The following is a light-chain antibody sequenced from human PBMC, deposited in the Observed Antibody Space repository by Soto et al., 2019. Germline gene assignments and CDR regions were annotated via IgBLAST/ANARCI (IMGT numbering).Light chain of an antibody. CDR2: KAS. V-gene: IGKV1-5*03. CDR1: QSISSW. CDR3: QQYNDYSWT. Sequence: DIQMTQSPSTLSGSVGDRVTITCRASQSISSWLAWYQQKPGKAPKLLIYKASTLKSGVPSRFSGRGSGTEFTLTISSLQPDDVAIYYCQQYNDYSWTFGQGTKVDIK. J-gene: IGKJ1*01.